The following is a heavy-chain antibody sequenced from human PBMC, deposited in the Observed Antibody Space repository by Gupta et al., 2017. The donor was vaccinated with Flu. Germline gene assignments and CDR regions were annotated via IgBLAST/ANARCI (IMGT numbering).Heavy chain of an antibody. CDR1: GGSISGNY. D-gene: IGHD2-8*02. V-gene: IGHV4-59*08. CDR3: ARLPNWWGGNWYFDL. CDR2: FYYDRNT. J-gene: IGHJ2*01. Sequence: QVQLQESGPGLVKPSETLSLTCTVSGGSISGNYWSWIRQPPGKGLEWIDYFYYDRNTNYNPPLKSRVTISIDTPKGHFSLNLNAATAADTAVYYCARLPNWWGGNWYFDLWGRGTLVTVSS.